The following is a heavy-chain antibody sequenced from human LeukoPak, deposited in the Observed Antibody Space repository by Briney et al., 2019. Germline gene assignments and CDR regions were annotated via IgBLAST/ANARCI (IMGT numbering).Heavy chain of an antibody. V-gene: IGHV3-23*01. D-gene: IGHD3-10*01. Sequence: GGTLRLSCAASGLTFSTNGMSWVRQAPGKGLEWVSAISGSGGSTYYADSVKGRFTISRDNSKNTLYLQMNSLRVEDTAIYYCAKDLLKTYGSGSYDKGGYYFKHWGQGTLVTVSS. CDR3: AKDLLKTYGSGSYDKGGYYFKH. CDR1: GLTFSTNG. CDR2: ISGSGGST. J-gene: IGHJ4*02.